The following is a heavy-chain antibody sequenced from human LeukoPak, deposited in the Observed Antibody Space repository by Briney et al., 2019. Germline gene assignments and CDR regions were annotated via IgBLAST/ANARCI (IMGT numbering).Heavy chain of an antibody. V-gene: IGHV3-73*01. J-gene: IGHJ5*02. CDR1: GMAFTDST. CDR3: ARFVEAHTGYDDH. D-gene: IGHD5-12*01. CDR2: IRSKSNSYAT. Sequence: GGTLKLSCAAFGMAFTDSTMLRVRLAPRPGPEWLRRIRSKSNSYATAYAASVNGRFTISRDDSTNTAYLQTNSLKTEDTAVYYCARFVEAHTGYDDHRGQGTPVTVAS.